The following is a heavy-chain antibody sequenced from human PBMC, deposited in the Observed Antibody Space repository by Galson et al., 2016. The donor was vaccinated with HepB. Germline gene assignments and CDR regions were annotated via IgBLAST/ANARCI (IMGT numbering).Heavy chain of an antibody. CDR2: MYYSGST. Sequence: ETLSLTCTVSGGSISSISYYWGWIRQPPGKGLEWIGSMYYSGSTYYNPSLKSRVTMSVDTSKNQFSLKLSSVTAADTAVYYCARGIRGYGGPEGLFDYWGQGTLVTVSS. CDR3: ARGIRGYGGPEGLFDY. D-gene: IGHD5-12*01. V-gene: IGHV4-39*01. J-gene: IGHJ4*02. CDR1: GGSISSISYY.